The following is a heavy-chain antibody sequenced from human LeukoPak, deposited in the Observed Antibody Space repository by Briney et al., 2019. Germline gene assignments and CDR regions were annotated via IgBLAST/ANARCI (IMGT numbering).Heavy chain of an antibody. V-gene: IGHV3-30-3*02. CDR2: ISYDGSNK. Sequence: PGGSLRLSCAASGFTFSGYPIHWVRQAPGKGLEWVAVISYDGSNKYYADSVKSRFTISRDNSKNTLYLQMNSLRAEDTAEYYCAKDSNGWYQRGSNYFDYWGQGTLVTVSS. CDR1: GFTFSGYP. J-gene: IGHJ4*02. D-gene: IGHD6-19*01. CDR3: AKDSNGWYQRGSNYFDY.